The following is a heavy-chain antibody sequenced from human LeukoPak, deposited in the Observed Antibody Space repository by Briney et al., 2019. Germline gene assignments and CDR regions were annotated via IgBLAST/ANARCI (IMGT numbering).Heavy chain of an antibody. Sequence: TGRSLRLSCAASGFTFDDYAMHWVRQAPGKGLEWVSGISWNSGSIGYADSVKGRFTISRDNVENTVHLQMSSLRAEDTAVYYCARALSFDYWGQGTLVTVSS. CDR3: ARALSFDY. V-gene: IGHV3-9*01. CDR1: GFTFDDYA. J-gene: IGHJ4*02. D-gene: IGHD2/OR15-2a*01. CDR2: ISWNSGSI.